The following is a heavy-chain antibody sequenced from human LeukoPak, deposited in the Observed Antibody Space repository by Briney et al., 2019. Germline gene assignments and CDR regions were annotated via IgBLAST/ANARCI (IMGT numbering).Heavy chain of an antibody. J-gene: IGHJ1*01. CDR2: INNDGSTT. Sequence: QTGGSRRLSCAASGFTFSSYWMYWVRQAPGKGLVWVARINNDGSTTSYADSVMGRFTISRDSAKNTLYLQMNSLRAEDTAVYYCARSDISDYSPFQHWGQGTLVTVS. CDR1: GFTFSSYW. D-gene: IGHD3-22*01. V-gene: IGHV3-74*01. CDR3: ARSDISDYSPFQH.